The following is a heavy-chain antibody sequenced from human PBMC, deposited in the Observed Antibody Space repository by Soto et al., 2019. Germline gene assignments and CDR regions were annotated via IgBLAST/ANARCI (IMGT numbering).Heavy chain of an antibody. CDR3: ARLPLPRMVVTAYFDWFDP. J-gene: IGHJ5*02. V-gene: IGHV1-69*12. CDR2: IIPIFGTA. CDR1: GGTFSSYA. Sequence: QVQLVQSGAEVKKPGSSVKVSCKASGGTFSSYAISWVRQAPGQGLEWMGGIIPIFGTANYAQKFQGRVTIPADESTSTAYMELGSLRSEDTAVYYCARLPLPRMVVTAYFDWFDPWGQGTLVTVSS. D-gene: IGHD2-21*02.